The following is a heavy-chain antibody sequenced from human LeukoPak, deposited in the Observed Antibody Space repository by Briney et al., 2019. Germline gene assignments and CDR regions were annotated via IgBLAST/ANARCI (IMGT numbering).Heavy chain of an antibody. CDR1: GGTFSSSA. J-gene: IGHJ4*02. D-gene: IGHD3-22*01. CDR2: IIPVLNIT. V-gene: IGHV1-69*04. CDR3: ARDRYYYDSSGLNADY. Sequence: GASVKVSCKTSGGTFSSSAITWVRQAPGQGLEWMGRIIPVLNITTYAQKFQGSVTITADTSTSTVYMELSSLRSEETAVYYCARDRYYYDSSGLNADYWGQGTLVTVSS.